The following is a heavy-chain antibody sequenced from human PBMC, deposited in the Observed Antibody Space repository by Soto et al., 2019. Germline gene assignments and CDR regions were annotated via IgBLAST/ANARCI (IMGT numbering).Heavy chain of an antibody. CDR1: GGSITSGRSS. V-gene: IGHV4-30-2*01. Sequence: SETLSLTCSVSGGSITSGRSSWNWIRQPPGQGLEWIAYIYHSGSTYYNPSLKSRVTISVDRSKNQFSLKLNSVTAADTAIYYCVRESAASGPNYFDPWGQGTLVTVSS. D-gene: IGHD6-13*01. J-gene: IGHJ5*02. CDR3: VRESAASGPNYFDP. CDR2: IYHSGST.